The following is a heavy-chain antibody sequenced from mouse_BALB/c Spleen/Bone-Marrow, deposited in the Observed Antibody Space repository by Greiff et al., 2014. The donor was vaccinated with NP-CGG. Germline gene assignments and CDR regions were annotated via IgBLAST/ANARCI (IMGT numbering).Heavy chain of an antibody. CDR1: GFTFSDFY. Sequence: DVMLVESGGGLVKPGGSLKLSCAASGFTFSDFYMYWVRQTPEKRLEWVATISYGGSYIYYPDSVEGRFTISRDDAKNNLYLQMSSLKSEDTAMYYCARDRGVQGYAMDYWGQGTSVTVSS. CDR2: ISYGGSYI. J-gene: IGHJ4*01. D-gene: IGHD2-14*01. V-gene: IGHV5-4*02. CDR3: ARDRGVQGYAMDY.